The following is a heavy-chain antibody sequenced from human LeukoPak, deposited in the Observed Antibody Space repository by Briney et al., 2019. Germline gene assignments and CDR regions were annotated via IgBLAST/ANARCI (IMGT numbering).Heavy chain of an antibody. CDR1: GFTFSRYW. CDR2: IKQDGSEK. J-gene: IGHJ3*01. CDR3: ARETMGADIVVVPTPFDAFDL. D-gene: IGHD2-2*01. Sequence: GGSLRLSCAASGFTFSRYWMSWVRQAPGKGLEWVANIKQDGSEKYYVDSVKGRFTISRDNAKNSMYLQMNSLRDEDTAVYYCARETMGADIVVVPTPFDAFDLWGQGTMVTVSS. V-gene: IGHV3-7*01.